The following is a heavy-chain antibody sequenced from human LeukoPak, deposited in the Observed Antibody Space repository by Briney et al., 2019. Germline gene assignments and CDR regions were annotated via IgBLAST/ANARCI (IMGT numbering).Heavy chain of an antibody. D-gene: IGHD1-7*01. CDR1: GFPFSTIW. V-gene: IGHV3-15*01. J-gene: IGHJ4*02. CDR3: TTGNSLGRDGNYFFDF. CDR2: IKSKTEGGTM. Sequence: PGGSLRLSCAASGFPFSTIWMNWVRQAPGKGLEWVGRIKSKTEGGTMDYAAPVKGRFTISRDDSKNTPYLQMNSLKTEDTAVYYCTTGNSLGRDGNYFFDFWGPETLVTVSS.